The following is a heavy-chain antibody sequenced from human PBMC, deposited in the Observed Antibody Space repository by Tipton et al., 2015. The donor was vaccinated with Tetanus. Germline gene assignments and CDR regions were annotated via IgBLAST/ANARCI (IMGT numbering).Heavy chain of an antibody. CDR1: GGSISSGDYY. D-gene: IGHD5-12*01. Sequence: TLSLTCTVSGGSISSGDYYWSWIRQPPGEGLEWIGYIYHSGTTYYNPSLKSRVNISVDTSKNQFSLNLTSVTAADTALFYCARVDSANDRIDHWGQGTLVTVSS. J-gene: IGHJ4*02. V-gene: IGHV4-30-4*01. CDR3: ARVDSANDRIDH. CDR2: IYHSGTT.